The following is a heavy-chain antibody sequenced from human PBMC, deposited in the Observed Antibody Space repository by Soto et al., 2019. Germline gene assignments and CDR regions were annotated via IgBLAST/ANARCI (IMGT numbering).Heavy chain of an antibody. V-gene: IGHV3-15*01. CDR2: IKSKTDGGTT. D-gene: IGHD1-26*01. J-gene: IGHJ6*02. Sequence: PGGSLRLSCAASGFTFSNAWMSWVRQAPGKGLEWVGRIKSKTDGGTTDYAAPVKGRFTISRDDSKNTLYLQMNRLKTEDTAVYYCSTEGESRLYYYGIDVWGQGTTVTVPS. CDR3: STEGESRLYYYGIDV. CDR1: GFTFSNAW.